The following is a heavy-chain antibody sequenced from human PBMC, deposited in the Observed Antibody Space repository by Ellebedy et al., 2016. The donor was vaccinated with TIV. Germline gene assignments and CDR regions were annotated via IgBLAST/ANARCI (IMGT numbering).Heavy chain of an antibody. CDR3: ATSYSGSYRPFDY. V-gene: IGHV4-34*01. CDR1: GGSISSYY. Sequence: SETLSLXXTVSGGSISSYYWSWIRQPPGKGLEWIGEINHSGSTNYNPSLKSRVTISVDTSKNQFSLKLSSVTAADTAVYYCATSYSGSYRPFDYWGQGTLVTVSS. J-gene: IGHJ4*02. D-gene: IGHD1-26*01. CDR2: INHSGST.